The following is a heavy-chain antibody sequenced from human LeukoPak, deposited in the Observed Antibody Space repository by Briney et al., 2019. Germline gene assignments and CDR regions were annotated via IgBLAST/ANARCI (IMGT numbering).Heavy chain of an antibody. CDR1: GGSLSSYY. CDR3: ARYCTNGVCYIDAFDI. D-gene: IGHD2-8*01. V-gene: IGHV4-59*01. CDR2: IYYSGSA. J-gene: IGHJ3*02. Sequence: PSETLSLTRTVSGGSLSSYYWSWIRQPPGKGLEWIGYIYYSGSAKYNPSLKSRVTISVDTSKNQFSLKLSSVTAGDTAVYYCARYCTNGVCYIDAFDIWGQGTMVTVSS.